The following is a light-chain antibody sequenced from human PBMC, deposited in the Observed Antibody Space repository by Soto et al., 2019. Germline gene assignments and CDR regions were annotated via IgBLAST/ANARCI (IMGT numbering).Light chain of an antibody. J-gene: IGKJ5*01. CDR2: GAS. CDR3: QQYGTSPPIT. CDR1: QSVSSNY. Sequence: IVLTQSPGTLSLSAGERATLSCRASQSVSSNYLAWYQQKPGQAPRLLIYGASSRATGIPDRFSGSGSGTDFTLTISRLEPEDFAVYYCQQYGTSPPITFGQGTRLEIK. V-gene: IGKV3-20*01.